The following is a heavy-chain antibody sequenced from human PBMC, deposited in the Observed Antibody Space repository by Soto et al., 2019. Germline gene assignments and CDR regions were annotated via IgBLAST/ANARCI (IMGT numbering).Heavy chain of an antibody. Sequence: EASVKVSCKASGYTFTGYYMHWVRQAPGQGLEWMGWINPNSGGTNYAQKFQGWVTMTRDTSISTAYMELSRLRSDDTAVYYCARGPNGYYYGMDVWGQGTTVTVSS. J-gene: IGHJ6*02. CDR3: ARGPNGYYYGMDV. V-gene: IGHV1-2*04. CDR2: INPNSGGT. CDR1: GYTFTGYY.